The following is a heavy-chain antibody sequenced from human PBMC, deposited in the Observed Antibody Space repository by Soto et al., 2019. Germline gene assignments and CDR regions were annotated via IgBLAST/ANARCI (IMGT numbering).Heavy chain of an antibody. Sequence: GWSLRLSCASSGFTFSSYGMHWVRQAPGKGLEWVAVIWYDGSNKYYAESVKGRFTISRDNSKNTLYLQMNSLRAEDTAVYYCARDSHVGSGWQLTANYWGQGTLVTVS. CDR1: GFTFSSYG. CDR3: ARDSHVGSGWQLTANY. V-gene: IGHV3-33*01. J-gene: IGHJ4*02. D-gene: IGHD6-19*01. CDR2: IWYDGSNK.